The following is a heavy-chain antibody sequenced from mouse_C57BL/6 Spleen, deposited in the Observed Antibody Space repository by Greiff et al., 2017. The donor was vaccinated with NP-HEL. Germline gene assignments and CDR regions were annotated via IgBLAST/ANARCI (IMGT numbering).Heavy chain of an antibody. V-gene: IGHV5-17*01. CDR1: GFTFSDYG. CDR2: ISSGSSTI. CDR3: ARYENYYGSSYFDV. J-gene: IGHJ1*03. Sequence: EVKLEESGGGLVKPGGSLKLSCAASGFTFSDYGMHWVRQAPEKGLEWVAYISSGSSTIYYADTVKGRFTISRDNAKNTLFLQMPSLRSEDTAMYYCARYENYYGSSYFDVWGTGTTVTVSS. D-gene: IGHD1-1*01.